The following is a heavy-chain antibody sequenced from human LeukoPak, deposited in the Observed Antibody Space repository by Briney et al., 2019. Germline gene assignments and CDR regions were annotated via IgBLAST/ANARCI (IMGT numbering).Heavy chain of an antibody. CDR2: INPNSGGT. CDR1: GYTFTGYY. D-gene: IGHD3-10*01. V-gene: IGHV1-2*02. CDR3: ARATGLLWSDPLDY. Sequence: GASVKVSCKASGYTFTGYYMHRVRQAPGQGLEWMGWINPNSGGTNYAQKFQGRVTMTRDTSISTAYMELSRLRSDDTAVYYCARATGLLWSDPLDYWGQGTLVTVSS. J-gene: IGHJ4*02.